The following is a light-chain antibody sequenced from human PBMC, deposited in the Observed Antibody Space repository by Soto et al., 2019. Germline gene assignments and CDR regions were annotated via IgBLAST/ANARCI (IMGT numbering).Light chain of an antibody. CDR1: SSDIGGYNF. Sequence: QSALTQPPSTSGSPGQSVTISCTGTSSDIGGYNFVSWYRHHPGKAPQLLIYQVSQRPSGVPDRFSGSKSGNTASLTVSGLQAEDEAAYYCGSYGGSRNYVFGTGTKVNVL. CDR3: GSYGGSRNYV. V-gene: IGLV2-8*01. J-gene: IGLJ1*01. CDR2: QVS.